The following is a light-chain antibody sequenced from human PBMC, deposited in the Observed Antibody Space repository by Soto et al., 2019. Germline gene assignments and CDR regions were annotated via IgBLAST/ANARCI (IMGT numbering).Light chain of an antibody. V-gene: IGLV4-60*03. CDR1: SGHKIYT. CDR2: LEGGGRF. CDR3: ETWDGDAWV. J-gene: IGLJ3*02. Sequence: QSVLTQPSSASASLGSSVTLTCTLSSGHKIYTIAWHQHQPGKAPRFLMNLEGGGRFTKGSGISDRFSGSSSGADRYLKISIIQSEDEANYYCETWDGDAWVFGGGTKLTVL.